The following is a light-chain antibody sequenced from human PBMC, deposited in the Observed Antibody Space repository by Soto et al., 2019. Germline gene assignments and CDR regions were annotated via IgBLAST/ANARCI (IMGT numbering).Light chain of an antibody. V-gene: IGLV1-44*01. CDR1: SSNIGSNT. CDR2: NNN. Sequence: QAVVTQPPSASGTPGQRVTISCSGSSSNIGSNTVNWYQQLPGTAPKLLIYNNNQRPSGVPDRFSGSTSGTSASLAISGLQYEDEAAYYCAAGDDSLNGLVFGTGTKLTVL. J-gene: IGLJ1*01. CDR3: AAGDDSLNGLV.